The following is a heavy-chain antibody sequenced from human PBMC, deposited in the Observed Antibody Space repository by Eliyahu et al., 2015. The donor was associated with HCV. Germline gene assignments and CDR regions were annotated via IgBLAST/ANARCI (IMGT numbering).Heavy chain of an antibody. J-gene: IGHJ4*02. CDR2: INPEGTTI. V-gene: IGHV3-74*01. D-gene: IGHD4-17*01. Sequence: EVQLVESGGGLVQPGGSLRLSCAASGFTLNRYWVHWVRQGPGKGLVWVSRINPEGTTINYADSVKGRFTISRDNAESTVYLQMNSLTAEDTALYYCTRDTYGRDDSWGQGTPVTVSS. CDR3: TRDTYGRDDS. CDR1: GFTLNRYW.